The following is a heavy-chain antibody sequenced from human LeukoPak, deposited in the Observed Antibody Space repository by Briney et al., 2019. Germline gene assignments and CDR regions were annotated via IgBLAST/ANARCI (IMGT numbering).Heavy chain of an antibody. CDR1: GYTLSELS. CDR3: ARSREGGHYMESFDY. J-gene: IGHJ4*02. V-gene: IGHV1-24*01. Sequence: EASVKVSCKVSGYTLSELSMHWVRQAPGKGLEWMGGFDREEDETIYAQKFQGRVTMTGDTSTDTAYMELSSLRSDDTAVYYCARSREGGHYMESFDYWGQGTLVTVSS. CDR2: FDREEDET. D-gene: IGHD3-22*01.